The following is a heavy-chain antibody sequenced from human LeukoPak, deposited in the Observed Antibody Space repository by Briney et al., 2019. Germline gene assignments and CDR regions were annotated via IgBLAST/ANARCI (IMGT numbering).Heavy chain of an antibody. CDR1: GGSLSDYY. V-gene: IGHV4-34*01. CDR3: ARGYGGTASVDY. D-gene: IGHD4-23*01. Sequence: SETLSLTCAVYGGSLSDYYWSWIRQPPGKGLEWIGEINHSGSTNYNPSLKSRVTISVDTSQNQFSLKLSSVTAADTAVYYCARGYGGTASVDYWGQGTLVTVSS. J-gene: IGHJ4*02. CDR2: INHSGST.